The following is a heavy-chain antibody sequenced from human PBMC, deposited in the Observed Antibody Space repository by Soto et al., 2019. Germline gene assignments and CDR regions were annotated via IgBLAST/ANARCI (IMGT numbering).Heavy chain of an antibody. J-gene: IGHJ4*02. CDR1: GYTLTELS. D-gene: IGHD3-22*01. Sequence: ASVKVSCKVSGYTLTELSMHWVRQAPGKGLEWMGGFDPEDGETIYAQKFQGRVTMTEDTSTDTAYMELSSLRSEDTAVYYCATAKDSSGYYYTLNYDYWGQGTLVTVSS. V-gene: IGHV1-24*01. CDR3: ATAKDSSGYYYTLNYDY. CDR2: FDPEDGET.